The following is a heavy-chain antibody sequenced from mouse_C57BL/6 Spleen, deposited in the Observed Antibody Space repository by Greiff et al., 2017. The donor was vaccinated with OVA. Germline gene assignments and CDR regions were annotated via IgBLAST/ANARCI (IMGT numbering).Heavy chain of an antibody. D-gene: IGHD1-1*01. V-gene: IGHV5-9*01. Sequence: EVMFVESGGGLVKPGGSLKLSCAASGFTFSSYTMSWVRQTPEKRLEWVATISGGGGNTYYPDSVKGRFTISRDNAKNTLYLQMSSLRSEDTALYYCARNYGSFYWYFDVWGTGTTVTVSS. CDR1: GFTFSSYT. CDR3: ARNYGSFYWYFDV. CDR2: ISGGGGNT. J-gene: IGHJ1*03.